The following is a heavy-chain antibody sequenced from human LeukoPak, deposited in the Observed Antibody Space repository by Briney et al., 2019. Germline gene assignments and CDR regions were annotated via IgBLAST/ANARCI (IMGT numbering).Heavy chain of an antibody. V-gene: IGHV3-21*01. CDR2: ITSSSSYI. CDR1: GFTFSSYT. Sequence: GGSLRLSCAASGFTFSSYTMNWVRQAPGKGLEWVSSITSSSSYIYYAHSVKGRFTISRDNAKNSLYLQMSSLRAEDTAVYYCARHVVAVGFDYWGQGTLVTVSS. J-gene: IGHJ4*02. D-gene: IGHD3-22*01. CDR3: ARHVVAVGFDY.